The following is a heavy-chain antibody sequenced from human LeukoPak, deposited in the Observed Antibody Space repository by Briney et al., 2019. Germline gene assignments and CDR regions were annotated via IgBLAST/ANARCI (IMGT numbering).Heavy chain of an antibody. CDR2: INHSGST. Sequence: SETLSLTCAVTGGSFSGYYWSWIRQPPRQGLEWIGEINHSGSTNYNPSLKSRVTISVDTSKNQFSLKLSSVTAADTAVYYCAGKYSSSWYFGRAEYFQHWGQGTLVTVSS. V-gene: IGHV4-34*01. D-gene: IGHD6-13*01. CDR3: AGKYSSSWYFGRAEYFQH. J-gene: IGHJ1*01. CDR1: GGSFSGYY.